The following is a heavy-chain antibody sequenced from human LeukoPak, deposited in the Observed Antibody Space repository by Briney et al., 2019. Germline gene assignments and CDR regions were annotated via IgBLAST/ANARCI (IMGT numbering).Heavy chain of an antibody. CDR3: ARESSSWYAASDFDI. Sequence: GASVKVSCKASGYTFTSYGISWVRQAPGQGLEWMGWISAYNGNTNYAQKLQGRVTMTTDTSTSTAYVELRSLRSDDTAVYYCARESSSWYAASDFDIWGQGTMVTVSS. J-gene: IGHJ3*02. CDR2: ISAYNGNT. CDR1: GYTFTSYG. V-gene: IGHV1-18*01. D-gene: IGHD6-13*01.